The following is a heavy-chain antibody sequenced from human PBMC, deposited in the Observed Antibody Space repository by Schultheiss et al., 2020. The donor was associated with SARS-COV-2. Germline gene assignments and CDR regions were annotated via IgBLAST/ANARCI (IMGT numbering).Heavy chain of an antibody. J-gene: IGHJ6*03. V-gene: IGHV6-1*01. CDR3: ARHGSQDIVVVPGVTLRYYMDV. CDR1: GDSVSSNSAA. CDR2: TYYRSKWYN. Sequence: SQTLSLTCAISGDSVSSNSAAWNWIRQSPSRGLEWLGRTYYRSKWYNDYAVSVKSRITINPDTSKNQFSLQLNSVTPEDTAVYYCARHGSQDIVVVPGVTLRYYMDVWGKGTTVTVSS. D-gene: IGHD2-2*01.